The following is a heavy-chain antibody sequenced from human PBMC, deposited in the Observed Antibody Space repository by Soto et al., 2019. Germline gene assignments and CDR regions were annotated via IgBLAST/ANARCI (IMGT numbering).Heavy chain of an antibody. CDR2: ISYDGSNK. J-gene: IGHJ4*02. CDR3: ASQIVVVAATFHY. Sequence: QVQLVQSGGGVVQPARYLRLSCAASGFTFSSYAMHWVRQAPGKGLEWVAVISYDGSNKYYADSVKGRFTISRDNSKNTLYRQMNSLRAEDTDVYYCASQIVVVAATFHYWGQGALVTVSS. V-gene: IGHV3-30-3*01. D-gene: IGHD2-15*01. CDR1: GFTFSSYA.